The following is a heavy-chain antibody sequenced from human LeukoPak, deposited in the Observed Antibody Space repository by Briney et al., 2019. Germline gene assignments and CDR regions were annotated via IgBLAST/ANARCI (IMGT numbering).Heavy chain of an antibody. CDR2: IRSKADGGTT. Sequence: GGSLRLSCVASGFTFDDAWMSWVRQAPGKGLQWVGRIRSKADGGTTDYAAPVKGRFTIPRDDSKNTLYLQMNSLKTEDTAVYYCTTDPMTTVTTIDYWGQGTLVTVSS. V-gene: IGHV3-15*01. D-gene: IGHD4-17*01. CDR1: GFTFDDAW. CDR3: TTDPMTTVTTIDY. J-gene: IGHJ4*02.